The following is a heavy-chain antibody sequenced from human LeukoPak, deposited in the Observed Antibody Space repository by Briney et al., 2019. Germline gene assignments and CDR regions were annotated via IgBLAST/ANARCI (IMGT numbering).Heavy chain of an antibody. CDR2: ISYDGSNK. V-gene: IGHV3-30*18. CDR3: AKDREGTTFDY. Sequence: GGSLRLSCAASGFTFSNYDMHWVRQAPGKGLEWVAVISYDGSNKYYADSVKGRFTISRDNSKNTVYLQINSLRTEDTVVYYCAKDREGTTFDYWGQGTLVTVSS. CDR1: GFTFSNYD. J-gene: IGHJ4*02. D-gene: IGHD1-7*01.